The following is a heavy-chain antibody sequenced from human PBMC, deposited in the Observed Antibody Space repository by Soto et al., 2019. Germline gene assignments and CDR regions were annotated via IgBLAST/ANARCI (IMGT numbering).Heavy chain of an antibody. CDR2: ISGSGGST. Sequence: GGSLRLSCAASGFTFSSYAMNWVRQAPGKGLEWVSAISGSGGSTYYADSVKGRFTISRDNSKNTLYLQMNSLRAEDTAVYYCAKGQQLVRTNWFDPWGQGTLVTVSS. CDR1: GFTFSSYA. J-gene: IGHJ5*02. CDR3: AKGQQLVRTNWFDP. V-gene: IGHV3-23*01. D-gene: IGHD6-13*01.